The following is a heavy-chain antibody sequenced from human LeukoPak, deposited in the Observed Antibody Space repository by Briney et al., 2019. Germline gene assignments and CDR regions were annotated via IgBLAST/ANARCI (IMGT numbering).Heavy chain of an antibody. CDR2: ISYDGSNK. D-gene: IGHD3-22*01. V-gene: IGHV3-30-3*01. CDR3: ARDYDSSGYSDY. Sequence: GGSLRLSCAASGFTFSSYAMHWVRQAPGKGLEWVAVISYDGSNKYYADSVKGGFTISRDNSKNTLYLQMNSLRAEDTAVYYCARDYDSSGYSDYWGQGTLVTVSS. J-gene: IGHJ4*02. CDR1: GFTFSSYA.